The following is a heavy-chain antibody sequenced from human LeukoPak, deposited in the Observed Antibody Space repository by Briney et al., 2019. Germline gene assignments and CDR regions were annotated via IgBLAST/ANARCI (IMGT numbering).Heavy chain of an antibody. D-gene: IGHD3-22*01. CDR2: ISAYNGNT. J-gene: IGHJ4*02. CDR1: GYTFTSYG. Sequence: GASVKVSCKASGYTFTSYGISWVRQAPGQGLEWMGWISAYNGNTNYAQKLQGRVTMTTDTSTSTAYMELRSLRSDDTAVYYCARIEGNHKYYYDSSGYPNWGQGTLVTVSS. CDR3: ARIEGNHKYYYDSSGYPN. V-gene: IGHV1-18*01.